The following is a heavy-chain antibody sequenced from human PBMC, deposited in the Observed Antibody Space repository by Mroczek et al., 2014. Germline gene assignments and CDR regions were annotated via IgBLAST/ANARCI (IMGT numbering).Heavy chain of an antibody. J-gene: IGHJ4*02. CDR2: IWYDGSNK. CDR3: ARGDGIIVVVPAAMDY. D-gene: IGHD2-2*01. Sequence: ESGGGVVQPGRSLRLSCAASGFTFSSYGMHWVRQAPGKGLEWVAVIWYDGSNKYYADSVKGRFTISRDNSKNTLYLQMNSLRAEDTAVYYCARGDGIIVVVPAAMDYWGQGTLVTVSS. CDR1: GFTFSSYG. V-gene: IGHV3-33*01.